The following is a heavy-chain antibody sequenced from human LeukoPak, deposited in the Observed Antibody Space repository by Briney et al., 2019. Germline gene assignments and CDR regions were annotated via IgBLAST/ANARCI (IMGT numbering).Heavy chain of an antibody. CDR2: INTNTGNP. V-gene: IGHV7-4-1*02. CDR3: ARRSSGWYESWFDP. J-gene: IGHJ5*02. CDR1: GGTFSNYA. Sequence: GSSVKVSCKASGGTFSNYAIGWVRQAPGQGLEWMGWINTNTGNPTYAQGFTGRFVFSLDTSVSTAYLQISSLKAEDTAVYYCARRSSGWYESWFDPWGQGTLVTVSS. D-gene: IGHD6-19*01.